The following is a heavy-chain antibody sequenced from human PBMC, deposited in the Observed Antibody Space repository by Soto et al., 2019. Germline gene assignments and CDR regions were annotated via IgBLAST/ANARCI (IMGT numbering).Heavy chain of an antibody. J-gene: IGHJ4*02. CDR1: GFTFSNYA. CDR3: ARDRVYYYDNSGYYNFDY. D-gene: IGHD3-22*01. Sequence: QVQLVESGGGVVQPGRSLRVSCAASGFTFSNYAMHWFRQAPGKGLEWVAVVSYDGSKQFYADSVEGRFTISRDSSKSTLYLHMDNLRDEDTAVDYCARDRVYYYDNSGYYNFDYWGQGTVVTVSS. CDR2: VSYDGSKQ. V-gene: IGHV3-30-3*01.